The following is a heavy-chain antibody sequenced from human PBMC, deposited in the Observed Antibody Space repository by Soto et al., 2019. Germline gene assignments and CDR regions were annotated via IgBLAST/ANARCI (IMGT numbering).Heavy chain of an antibody. V-gene: IGHV1-69*19. D-gene: IGHD3-10*01. CDR3: AREVQVHTPAFVY. CDR1: GGTFNTYA. CDR2: ISPMFGAA. Sequence: QVQLVQSGAEMKKPGSSVKVSCQSSGGTFNTYAMNWVRQAPGQGPEWMGDISPMFGAANYAPKFQGRVTITADEVTGTSYMQLRSLTSEDTALYFCAREVQVHTPAFVYWGQGTLVTVSS. J-gene: IGHJ4*02.